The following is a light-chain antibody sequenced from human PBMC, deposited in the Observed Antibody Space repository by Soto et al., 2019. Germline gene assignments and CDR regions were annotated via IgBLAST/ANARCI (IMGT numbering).Light chain of an antibody. Sequence: EMVLTQSPGTLSLSPGERATLSGRASQSVSSSYLAWYQQKPGQAPRLLIYGVSTRATGVPGRFSGSGSGTDFTLTISDLQSEDFAVYYCQQYSNWPRTFGQGTKVDIK. J-gene: IGKJ1*01. V-gene: IGKV3-15*01. CDR3: QQYSNWPRT. CDR1: QSVSSSY. CDR2: GVS.